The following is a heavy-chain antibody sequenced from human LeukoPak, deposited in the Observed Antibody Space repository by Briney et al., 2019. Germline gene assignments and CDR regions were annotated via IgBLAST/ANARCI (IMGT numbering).Heavy chain of an antibody. J-gene: IGHJ4*02. D-gene: IGHD3-3*01. V-gene: IGHV3-21*01. CDR1: GFTFSSYS. CDR3: ARGVRLFDY. Sequence: GGSLRLSCAASGFTFSSYSMNWVRQAPGKGLEWVSSISGSSSYIYYVDSVKGRFTTSRDNAKNSLYLQMNSLRAEDTAVYYCARGVRLFDYWGQGTLVTVSS. CDR2: ISGSSSYI.